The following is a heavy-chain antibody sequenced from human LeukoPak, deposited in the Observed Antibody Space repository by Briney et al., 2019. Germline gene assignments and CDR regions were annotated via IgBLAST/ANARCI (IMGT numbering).Heavy chain of an antibody. CDR1: GFTFSNYW. Sequence: GGSLRLSCAASGFTFSNYWMTWVRQAPGKGLEWVANIKLDVSETYYVDSVRGRFTISRDNTKNPLYLQMDSLRAEDTAVYYCAREAGDYSYYFDYWGQGTLVTVSS. CDR3: AREAGDYSYYFDY. V-gene: IGHV3-7*01. J-gene: IGHJ4*02. D-gene: IGHD4-17*01. CDR2: IKLDVSET.